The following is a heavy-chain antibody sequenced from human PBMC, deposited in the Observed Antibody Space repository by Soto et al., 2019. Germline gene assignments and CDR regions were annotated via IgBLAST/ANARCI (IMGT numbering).Heavy chain of an antibody. J-gene: IGHJ6*02. Sequence: PSETLSLTCTVSGGSVSSGNDYWSWIRQPPGKGLEWIGYIYHSGSTNYNPSLKSRLTISGDASKNQVSLKLTSVTAADTAVYYCARVRYSYGSTYYYYGMDVWGQGTTVTVSS. CDR1: GGSVSSGNDY. D-gene: IGHD5-18*01. CDR3: ARVRYSYGSTYYYYGMDV. CDR2: IYHSGST. V-gene: IGHV4-61*01.